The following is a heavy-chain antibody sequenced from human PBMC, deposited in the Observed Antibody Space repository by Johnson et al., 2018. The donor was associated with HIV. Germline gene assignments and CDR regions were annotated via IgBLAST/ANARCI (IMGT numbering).Heavy chain of an antibody. CDR2: INSDGSST. J-gene: IGHJ3*02. Sequence: PGKGLVWVSRINSDGSSTSYADSVKGRFTISRDNAKNSLYLQMNSLRAEDTALYYCAKGYSSSWYQDGFDIWGQGTMVTVSS. V-gene: IGHV3-74*01. CDR3: AKGYSSSWYQDGFDI. D-gene: IGHD6-13*01.